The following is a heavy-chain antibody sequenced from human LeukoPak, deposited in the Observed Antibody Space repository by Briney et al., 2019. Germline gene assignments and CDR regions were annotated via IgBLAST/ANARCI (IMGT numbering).Heavy chain of an antibody. CDR2: IIPIFGTA. D-gene: IGHD3-22*01. CDR1: GGTFSSYA. CDR3: ARTPDSSGYYTIPFDY. Sequence: SVKVSCKASGGTFSSYAISWVRQAPGQGLEWMGGIIPIFGTANYAQKSQGRVTITADKSTSTAYMELSSLRSEDTAVYYCARTPDSSGYYTIPFDYWGQGTLVTVS. J-gene: IGHJ4*02. V-gene: IGHV1-69*06.